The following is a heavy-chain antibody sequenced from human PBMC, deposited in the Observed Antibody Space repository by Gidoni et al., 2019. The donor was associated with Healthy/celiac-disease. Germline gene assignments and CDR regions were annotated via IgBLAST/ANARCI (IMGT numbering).Heavy chain of an antibody. J-gene: IGHJ6*03. D-gene: IGHD7-27*01. CDR2: IDWDDDK. CDR1: GFSLSTSGMC. V-gene: IGHV2-70*15. Sequence: QVTLRESGPALVKPTQTLTLTCTFSGFSLSTSGMCGSWIRQPPGKALEWLARIDWDDDKYYSTSLKTRLTISKDTSKNQVVLTMTNMDPVDTATYYCARIRFGWGSNGYYYYYMDVWGKGTTVTVSS. CDR3: ARIRFGWGSNGYYYYYMDV.